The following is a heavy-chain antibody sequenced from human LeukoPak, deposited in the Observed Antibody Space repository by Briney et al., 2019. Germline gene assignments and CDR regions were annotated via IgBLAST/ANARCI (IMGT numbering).Heavy chain of an antibody. CDR3: ARCNYCGSGSSSFFDP. CDR2: FYLGDSDT. Sequence: GGPLNISFQRLGYSFTSYRIGWVPQIPGKGLEWIGIFYLGDSDTRYSPSFQGQVTISAEKSISTAHLPWSSLKASDTAMYYCARCNYCGSGSSSFFDPWGQGTLVTVSS. J-gene: IGHJ5*02. D-gene: IGHD3-10*01. CDR1: GYSFTSYR. V-gene: IGHV5-51*01.